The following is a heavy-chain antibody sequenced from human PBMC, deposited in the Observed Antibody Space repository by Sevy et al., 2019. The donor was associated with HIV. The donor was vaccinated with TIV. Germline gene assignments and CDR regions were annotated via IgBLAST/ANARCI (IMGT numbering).Heavy chain of an antibody. CDR1: GFTFSSYA. CDR3: AKVGDRITSFMDV. Sequence: GGSLRLSCAASGFTFSSYAMSWVRQAPGKGLEWVSAIGGSGGSTYYADSVKGRFTISRDNSKNTLYLQMNSLRAEDTAVYYCAKVGDRITSFMDVWGQGTTVTVSS. CDR2: IGGSGGST. V-gene: IGHV3-23*01. J-gene: IGHJ6*02. D-gene: IGHD3-10*01.